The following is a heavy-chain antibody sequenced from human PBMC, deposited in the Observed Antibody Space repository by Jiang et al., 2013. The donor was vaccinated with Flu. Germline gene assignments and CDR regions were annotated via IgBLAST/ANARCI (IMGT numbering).Heavy chain of an antibody. D-gene: IGHD6-19*01. CDR3: AKGEGGSGWYWEYYFDY. V-gene: IGHV3-23*01. Sequence: SAISGSGGSTYYADSVKGRFTISRDNSKNTLYLQMNSLRAEDTAVYYCAKGEGGSGWYWEYYFDYWGQGTLVTVSS. CDR2: ISGSGGST. J-gene: IGHJ4*02.